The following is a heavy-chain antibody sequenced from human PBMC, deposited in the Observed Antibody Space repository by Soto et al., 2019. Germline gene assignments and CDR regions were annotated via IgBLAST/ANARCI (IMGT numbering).Heavy chain of an antibody. D-gene: IGHD6-6*01. CDR3: ARKVAARPLYYYYYYMDV. Sequence: GGSLRLSCAASGFNFSSYAMSWVRQAPGRGLEWVSSISSSSSYIYYADSVKGRFTISRDNAKNSLYPQMNSLRAEDTAVYYCARKVAARPLYYYYYYMDVWGKGTTVTVSS. CDR2: ISSSSSYI. CDR1: GFNFSSYA. J-gene: IGHJ6*03. V-gene: IGHV3-21*01.